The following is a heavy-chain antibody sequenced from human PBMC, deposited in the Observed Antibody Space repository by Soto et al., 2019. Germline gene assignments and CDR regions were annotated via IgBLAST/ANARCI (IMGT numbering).Heavy chain of an antibody. CDR1: GFTFDDYT. D-gene: IGHD3-10*01. J-gene: IGHJ6*02. V-gene: IGHV3-43*01. Sequence: LRLSCAASGFTFDDYTMHWVRQAPGKGLEWISLISWDGGSTYYADSVKGRFTISRDNSKNSLYLQMNSLRTEDTALYYCQREFDKYGMDVWGQGTTVTVSS. CDR3: QREFDKYGMDV. CDR2: ISWDGGST.